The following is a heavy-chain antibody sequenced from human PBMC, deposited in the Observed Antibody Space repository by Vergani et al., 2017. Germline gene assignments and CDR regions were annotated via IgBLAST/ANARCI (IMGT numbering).Heavy chain of an antibody. CDR1: GFSLNTRGVS. D-gene: IGHD1-7*01. CDR2: IYWNDDQ. CDR3: VSRKTECGTTGCFYPFYDYYYMDV. V-gene: IGHV2-5*04. Sequence: QITLKESGPTLVKPTQTLTLTCTFSGFSLNTRGVSVAWIRQPPGKALDWLALIYWNDDQHYSPSLNNRVTITKDTSKNQVVLTMTNMDYVDTGTYYCVSRKTECGTTGCFYPFYDYYYMDVLGKGTTVTVSS. J-gene: IGHJ6*03.